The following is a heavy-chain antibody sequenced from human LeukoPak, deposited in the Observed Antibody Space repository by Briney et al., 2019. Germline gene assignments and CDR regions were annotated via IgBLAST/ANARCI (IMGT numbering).Heavy chain of an antibody. V-gene: IGHV1-2*04. J-gene: IGHJ4*02. CDR3: ARVARSLYYDSSGYFDY. CDR2: INPNSGGT. CDR1: GYTFTGYY. Sequence: ASVKVSCKASGYTFTGYYMHWVRQAPGQGLEWMGWINPNSGGTNYAQKFQGWVTMTRDTSISTAYMEPSRLRSDDTAVYYCARVARSLYYDSSGYFDYWGQGTLVTVSS. D-gene: IGHD3-22*01.